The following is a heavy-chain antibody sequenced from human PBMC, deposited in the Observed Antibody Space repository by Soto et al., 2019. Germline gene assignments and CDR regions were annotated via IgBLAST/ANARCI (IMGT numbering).Heavy chain of an antibody. CDR3: ARARRVLYTYGFVGGAFDI. Sequence: SETLSLTCTLSGDSINSGDYYWSWIRQHPGKGLEWIGYIYYSGSTFYNPSLTSRVSISVDRSKKQFSLNLSSVTAADTAVYYCARARRVLYTYGFVGGAFDIWGQGTMVTVSS. CDR1: GDSINSGDYY. J-gene: IGHJ3*02. CDR2: IYYSGST. D-gene: IGHD5-18*01. V-gene: IGHV4-31*03.